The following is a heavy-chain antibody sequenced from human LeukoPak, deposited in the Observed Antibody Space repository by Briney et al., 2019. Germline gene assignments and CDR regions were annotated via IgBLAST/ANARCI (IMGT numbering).Heavy chain of an antibody. Sequence: SETLSLTCTVSGGSITTYYWSWIRQPPGKGLEWIAYMFHSGTPRYNPSLQSLVTISADTSKNQFSLNVRSTTAADTAVYYCARGGVDNRCLDYWGQGTLVTVSS. V-gene: IGHV4-59*08. D-gene: IGHD1-14*01. J-gene: IGHJ4*02. CDR3: ARGGVDNRCLDY. CDR1: GGSITTYY. CDR2: MFHSGTP.